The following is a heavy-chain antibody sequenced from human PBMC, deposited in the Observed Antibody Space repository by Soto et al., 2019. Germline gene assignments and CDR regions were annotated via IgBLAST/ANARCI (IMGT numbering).Heavy chain of an antibody. V-gene: IGHV3-66*01. J-gene: IGHJ4*02. CDR1: GFTVSNNY. CDR3: ARDGTYNWV. D-gene: IGHD1-1*01. CDR2: IYSGGAT. Sequence: EVQLVESGGGLDQPGGSLRLSCAASGFTVSNNYMRWVRQAPGKGLEWVSLIYSGGATYYADSVKGRFTISRDNSKNTLYLHMNSLRAEDTAVYYCARDGTYNWVGGQGILVNVSA.